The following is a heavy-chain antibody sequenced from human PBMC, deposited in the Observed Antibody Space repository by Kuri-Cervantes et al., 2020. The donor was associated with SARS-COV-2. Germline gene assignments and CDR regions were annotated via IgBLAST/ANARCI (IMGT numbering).Heavy chain of an antibody. J-gene: IGHJ4*02. CDR1: GGSISSSSYY. V-gene: IGHV4-39*01. Sequence: SETLSLTCTVSGGSISSSSYYWGWIRQPPGKGLEWIGSIYYSGSTYYNPSLKSRVTISVDTSKNQFSLKLSSVTAADTAVYYCARLGVVPAAIQIDYRGQGTLVTVSS. D-gene: IGHD2-2*02. CDR3: ARLGVVPAAIQIDY. CDR2: IYYSGST.